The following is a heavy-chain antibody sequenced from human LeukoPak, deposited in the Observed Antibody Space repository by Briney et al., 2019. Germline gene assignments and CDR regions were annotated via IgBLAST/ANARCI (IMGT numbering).Heavy chain of an antibody. CDR1: GFTFRFYG. Sequence: GGSLRLSCVASGFTFRFYGMSWVRQAPGKGLEWVSFINGSGGSTYYADFMKGRFTISRDNSKNTLFLQMNSLRAEDTAVYYCARDLDRFGGWYEYWGQGTLVTVSS. J-gene: IGHJ4*02. D-gene: IGHD6-19*01. V-gene: IGHV3-23*01. CDR3: ARDLDRFGGWYEY. CDR2: INGSGGST.